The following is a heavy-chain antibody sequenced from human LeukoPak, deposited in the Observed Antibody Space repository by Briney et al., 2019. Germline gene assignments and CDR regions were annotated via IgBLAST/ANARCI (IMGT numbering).Heavy chain of an antibody. CDR3: ARALRPVVPAATLYYYYYMDV. Sequence: SVKVSCKASGGTFSSYAISWVRQAPGQGLEWMGGIIPIFGTANYAQKFQGRVTITTDESTSTAYMELSSLRSEDTAVYYCARALRPVVPAATLYYYYYMDVWGKGTTVTVSS. CDR2: IIPIFGTA. CDR1: GGTFSSYA. V-gene: IGHV1-69*05. D-gene: IGHD2-2*01. J-gene: IGHJ6*03.